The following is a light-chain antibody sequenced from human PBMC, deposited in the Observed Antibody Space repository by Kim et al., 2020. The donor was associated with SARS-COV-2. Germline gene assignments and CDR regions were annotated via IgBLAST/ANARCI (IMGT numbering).Light chain of an antibody. CDR3: QQRSNWPPLT. CDR1: QSVGNY. CDR2: DAS. Sequence: SPGERATLSCRASQSVGNYLAWYQQKPGQAPRLLIYDASSRATGIPVRFSGSGSGTDFTLTISSLEPEDFAVYYCQQRSNWPPLTFGGGTKVDIK. V-gene: IGKV3-11*01. J-gene: IGKJ4*01.